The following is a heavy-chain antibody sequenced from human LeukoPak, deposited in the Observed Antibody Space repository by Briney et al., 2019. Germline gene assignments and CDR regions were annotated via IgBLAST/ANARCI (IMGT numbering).Heavy chain of an antibody. J-gene: IGHJ4*03. Sequence: PGGSLRLSCAASGFTFSSYAMSWVRQAPGKGLEWVSAISANGGKTYYADSVKGRFSISRDNSRNTVYLQMNSLRAEDRAIYHCAKEPRRGSYADFWGQGTLVTVSS. D-gene: IGHD3-16*01. V-gene: IGHV3-23*01. CDR3: AKEPRRGSYADF. CDR1: GFTFSSYA. CDR2: ISANGGKT.